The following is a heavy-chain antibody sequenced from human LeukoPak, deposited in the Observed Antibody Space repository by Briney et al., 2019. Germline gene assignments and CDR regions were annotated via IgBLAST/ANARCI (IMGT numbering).Heavy chain of an antibody. CDR3: AEGAVAKLDY. CDR1: GFTFRSYA. V-gene: IGHV3-23*01. J-gene: IGHJ4*02. Sequence: GGSLRLSCAASGFTFRSYAMSWVRRAPGKGLEWVSAISGSGGSTYYADSVKGRFTISRDNSKNTLSLQMNSLRAEDTAVYYCAEGAVAKLDYWGQGTLVTVSS. CDR2: ISGSGGST. D-gene: IGHD6-19*01.